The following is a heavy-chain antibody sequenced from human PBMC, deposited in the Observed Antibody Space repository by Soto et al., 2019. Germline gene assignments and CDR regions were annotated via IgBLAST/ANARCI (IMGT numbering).Heavy chain of an antibody. D-gene: IGHD2-15*01. Sequence: PGGSLRLSCAASGFTFDDYTMHWVRQAPGKGLEWVSLISWDGGSTYYADSVKGRFTISRDNSKNSLYLQMNSLRTEDTALYYCAKDGGYCSGGSCPYRYYFDYWGQGTLVTVSS. CDR2: ISWDGGST. J-gene: IGHJ4*02. CDR3: AKDGGYCSGGSCPYRYYFDY. CDR1: GFTFDDYT. V-gene: IGHV3-43*01.